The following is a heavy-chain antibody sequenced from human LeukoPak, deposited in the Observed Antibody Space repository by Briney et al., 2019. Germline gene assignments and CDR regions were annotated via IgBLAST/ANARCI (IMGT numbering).Heavy chain of an antibody. Sequence: SQTLSLTCTVSGGSISSDDYYWSWIRQHPGKGLEWIGYIYYSGSTYYNPSLKSRVAISVDTSKNQFSLKLSSVTAADTAVYYCARDALTQGSTPWGQGTLVTVSS. V-gene: IGHV4-31*03. CDR1: GGSISSDDYY. J-gene: IGHJ5*02. CDR3: ARDALTQGSTP. CDR2: IYYSGST. D-gene: IGHD3-10*01.